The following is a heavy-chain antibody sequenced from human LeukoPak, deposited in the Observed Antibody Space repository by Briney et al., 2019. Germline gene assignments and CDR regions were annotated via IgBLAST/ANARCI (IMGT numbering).Heavy chain of an antibody. Sequence: SETLSLTCTVSGGSISSSRHYWGWIRQPPGKGLEWIGSIDYSGSTYYNPSLKSRVTISVDTSKNQFSLKLSSVTAADTAVYYCARSITMIVVAVSAFDIWGQGTMVTVSS. CDR2: IDYSGST. CDR3: ARSITMIVVAVSAFDI. CDR1: GGSISSSRHY. D-gene: IGHD3-22*01. J-gene: IGHJ3*02. V-gene: IGHV4-39*07.